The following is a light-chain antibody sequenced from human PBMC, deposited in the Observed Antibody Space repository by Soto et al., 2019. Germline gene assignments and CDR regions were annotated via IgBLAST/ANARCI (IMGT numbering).Light chain of an antibody. CDR2: ENN. J-gene: IGLJ3*02. CDR3: GTWDSSLSSWV. CDR1: SSNIGNNY. V-gene: IGLV1-51*02. Sequence: QSVLTQPPSVSAAPGHKVTISCSGSSSNIGNNYVSWYQQLPRTAPKLLIYENNKRPSGIPDRFSGSKSGTSATLGITGLQTGDEADYYCGTWDSSLSSWVFGGGTKLTVL.